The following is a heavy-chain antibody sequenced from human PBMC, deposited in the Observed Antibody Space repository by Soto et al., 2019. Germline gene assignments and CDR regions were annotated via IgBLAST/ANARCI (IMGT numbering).Heavy chain of an antibody. CDR3: AKDLGEHHGSKGYSSSWDNLYYYYGMDV. D-gene: IGHD6-13*01. CDR1: GFTFSSYG. J-gene: IGHJ6*02. Sequence: GGSLRLSCAASGFTFSSYGMHWVRQAPGKGLEWVAVISYDGSNKYYADSVKGRFTISRDNSKNTLYLQMNSLRAEDTAVYYCAKDLGEHHGSKGYSSSWDNLYYYYGMDVWGQGTTVTVSS. V-gene: IGHV3-30*18. CDR2: ISYDGSNK.